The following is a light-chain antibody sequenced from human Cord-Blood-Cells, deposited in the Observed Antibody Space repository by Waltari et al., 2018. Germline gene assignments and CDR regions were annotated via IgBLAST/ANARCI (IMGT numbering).Light chain of an antibody. CDR1: QGISNY. CDR2: AAS. V-gene: IGKV1-27*01. CDR3: QKYNSATWT. J-gene: IGKJ1*01. Sequence: DIQMTKSPSSLSESVGDRVPTACRASQGISNYLAWYQQKPGKVPKLLIDAASTLQSGVPSRVSGSGSGTDFTLTISSLQPEDVATYYCQKYNSATWTFGQGTKVEIK.